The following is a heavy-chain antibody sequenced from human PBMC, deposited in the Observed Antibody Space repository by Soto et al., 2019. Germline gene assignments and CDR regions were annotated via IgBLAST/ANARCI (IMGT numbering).Heavy chain of an antibody. J-gene: IGHJ5*02. Sequence: SGGSLRLSCAASGFTFSSYSMNWVRQAPGKGLEWVSYISSSSSTIYYADSVKGRFTISRDNAKNSLYLQMNSLRAEDTAVYYCARDSMTGLNWFDPWCQGTLVTVSS. CDR2: ISSSSSTI. V-gene: IGHV3-48*01. D-gene: IGHD3-9*01. CDR1: GFTFSSYS. CDR3: ARDSMTGLNWFDP.